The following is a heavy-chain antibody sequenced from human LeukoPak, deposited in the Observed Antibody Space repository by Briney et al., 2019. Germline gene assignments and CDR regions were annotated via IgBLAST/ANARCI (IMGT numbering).Heavy chain of an antibody. D-gene: IGHD6-13*01. V-gene: IGHV4-4*07. CDR2: IYTSGST. CDR3: ARGPPLAAAGTWGGYYYYYMDV. Sequence: SETLSLTCTVSGGSISSYYWSWIRQPAGKGLEWIGRIYTSGSTNYNPSLKSRVTMSVDTSKNQFSLKLSSVTAADTAVYYCARGPPLAAAGTWGGYYYYYMDVWGKGTTVTISS. J-gene: IGHJ6*03. CDR1: GGSISSYY.